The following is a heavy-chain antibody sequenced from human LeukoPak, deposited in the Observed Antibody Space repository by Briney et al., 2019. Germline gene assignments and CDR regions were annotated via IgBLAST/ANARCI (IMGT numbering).Heavy chain of an antibody. J-gene: IGHJ4*02. V-gene: IGHV3-23*01. CDR1: GFTFTRNA. CDR2: IDASGVTT. Sequence: GGSLRLSCAASGFTFTRNAMAWVRQAPGKGLEWVSAIDASGVTTFYADSVKGRVTISRVQSTNTVYLQTNSLRADDTAVYYCAKAHCSSTSCSRADNWGEGTLVTVS. CDR3: AKAHCSSTSCSRADN. D-gene: IGHD2-2*01.